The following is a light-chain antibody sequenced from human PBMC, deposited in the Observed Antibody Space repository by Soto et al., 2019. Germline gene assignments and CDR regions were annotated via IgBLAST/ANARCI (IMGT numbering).Light chain of an antibody. CDR3: QQYGSSLGVT. CDR1: QSVSSSY. CDR2: GAS. V-gene: IGKV3-20*01. Sequence: EIVLTQSPGTLSLSPGERATLSCRASQSVSSSYLAWYQQKPGQAPRLLIYGASSRATGIPDRFSGSGSGTEFTITISRLEPEDFAVYYCQQYGSSLGVTFGGGTKVEIK. J-gene: IGKJ4*01.